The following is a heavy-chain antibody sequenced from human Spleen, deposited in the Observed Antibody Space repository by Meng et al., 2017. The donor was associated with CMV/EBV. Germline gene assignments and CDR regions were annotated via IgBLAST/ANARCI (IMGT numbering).Heavy chain of an antibody. CDR3: ARAGAAVTTNFDF. CDR1: GYKFDIYA. CDR2: VSGENGET. V-gene: IGHV1-18*01. D-gene: IGHD4-17*01. Sequence: QIQLMQSGPELRSPGASGQDSCKASGYKFDIYAITWVRQAPGQGLEWVGWVSGENGETNYGQKFQDRVTVTADTLTKTAYMEMRSLRSDDSAMYYCARAGAAVTTNFDFWGQGTLVTVSS. J-gene: IGHJ4*02.